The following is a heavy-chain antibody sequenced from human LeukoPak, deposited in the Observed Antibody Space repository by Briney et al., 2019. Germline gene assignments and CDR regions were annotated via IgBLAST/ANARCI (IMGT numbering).Heavy chain of an antibody. J-gene: IGHJ4*02. D-gene: IGHD3-22*01. Sequence: ASVKVSCKASGGTFSSYAISWVRQAPGQGLECMGRIIPIFGTANYAQKFQGRVTITADKSTSTAYMEMSSLRSEDTAVYYCARDGYYHDSSGTPPDYWGQGTLVSVSS. CDR1: GGTFSSYA. CDR3: ARDGYYHDSSGTPPDY. V-gene: IGHV1-69*06. CDR2: IIPIFGTA.